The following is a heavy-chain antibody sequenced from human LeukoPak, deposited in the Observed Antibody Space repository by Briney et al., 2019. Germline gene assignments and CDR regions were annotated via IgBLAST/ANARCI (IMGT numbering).Heavy chain of an antibody. CDR2: ISYDGSNK. Sequence: PGGSLRLSCAASGFTFSSYGMHWVRQAPGKGLEWVAVISYDGSNKYYADSVKGRFTISRDNSKNTLYPQMNSLRAEDTAVYYCARDRVVDYYDSSGPHDAFDIWGQGTMVTVSS. V-gene: IGHV3-30*03. J-gene: IGHJ3*02. CDR3: ARDRVVDYYDSSGPHDAFDI. D-gene: IGHD3-22*01. CDR1: GFTFSSYG.